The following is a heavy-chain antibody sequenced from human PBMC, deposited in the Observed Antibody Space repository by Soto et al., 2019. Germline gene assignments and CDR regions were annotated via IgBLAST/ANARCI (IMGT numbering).Heavy chain of an antibody. CDR1: GFTFSSYA. CDR2: ISYDGSNK. D-gene: IGHD2-15*01. Sequence: QVQLVESGGGVVQPGSSLRLSCAASGFTFSSYAMHWVRQAPGKGLEWVAVISYDGSNKYYADSVKGRFTISRDNSQNTLYLQMNSPRAEDTAVYYCARDQSGGWEYYYYGMDVWGHGPTVTVSS. CDR3: ARDQSGGWEYYYYGMDV. J-gene: IGHJ6*02. V-gene: IGHV3-30-3*01.